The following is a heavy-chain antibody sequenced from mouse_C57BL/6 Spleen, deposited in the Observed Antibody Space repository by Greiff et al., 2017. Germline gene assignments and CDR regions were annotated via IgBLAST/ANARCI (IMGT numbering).Heavy chain of an antibody. J-gene: IGHJ3*01. CDR2: ISDGGSYT. CDR3: ARSTGPSAWFAY. Sequence: EVKLVESGGGLVKPGGSLKLSCAASGFTFSSYAMSWVRQTPEKRLEWVATISDGGSYTYYPDNVKGRFTISRDNAKNNLYLQMSHLKSEDTAMYYCARSTGPSAWFAYWGQGTLVTVSA. D-gene: IGHD1-1*01. CDR1: GFTFSSYA. V-gene: IGHV5-4*03.